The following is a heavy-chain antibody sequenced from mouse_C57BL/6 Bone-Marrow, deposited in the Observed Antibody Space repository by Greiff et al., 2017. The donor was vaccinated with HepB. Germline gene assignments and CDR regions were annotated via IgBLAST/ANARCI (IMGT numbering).Heavy chain of an antibody. CDR2: LWSGGST. CDR3: ASYYYGSRGYFDV. Sequence: QVQLQQSGPGLVQPSQSLSITCTVSGFSLTSYGVHWVRQSPGKGLEWLGVLWSGGSTDYNAAFISRLSISKDNSKSQVFFKMNSLQADDTAIYYCASYYYGSRGYFDVWGTGTTVTVSS. CDR1: GFSLTSYG. D-gene: IGHD1-1*01. J-gene: IGHJ1*03. V-gene: IGHV2-2*01.